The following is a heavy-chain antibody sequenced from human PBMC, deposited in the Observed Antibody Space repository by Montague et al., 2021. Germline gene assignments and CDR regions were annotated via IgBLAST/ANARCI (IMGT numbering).Heavy chain of an antibody. V-gene: IGHV5-51*01. Sequence: QSGAEVKTPGESLKISCKDSGSGFTNYWIGWVRQMPGKGLEWMGIIYPGDSDTRYSPSFQGQVTISADKSINIVYQQWSSLKASDTAMYYCARSWTLAGTGFDSWGQGTLVTVSS. CDR2: IYPGDSDT. CDR1: GSGFTNYW. J-gene: IGHJ4*02. D-gene: IGHD6-19*01. CDR3: ARSWTLAGTGFDS.